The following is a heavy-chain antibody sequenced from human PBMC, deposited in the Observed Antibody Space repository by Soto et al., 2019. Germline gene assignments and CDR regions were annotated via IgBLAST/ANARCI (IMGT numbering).Heavy chain of an antibody. Sequence: QVQREQSGAEVRKPGSTVKVSCKASGGTFSRSAISWVRQAPGQGLEWMGGIIPFLGTVNYAQKFQDRVTITADESTGTAYMELSSLISEDTAVYYCAKCAESSGDFDYWGQGTLVTVSS. CDR3: AKCAESSGDFDY. J-gene: IGHJ4*02. V-gene: IGHV1-69*01. D-gene: IGHD2-21*01. CDR2: IIPFLGTV. CDR1: GGTFSRSA.